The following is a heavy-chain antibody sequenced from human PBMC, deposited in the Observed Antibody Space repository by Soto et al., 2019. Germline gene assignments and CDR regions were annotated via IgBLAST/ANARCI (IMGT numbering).Heavy chain of an antibody. J-gene: IGHJ4*02. CDR2: KYYSGST. V-gene: IGHV4-39*01. D-gene: IGHD3-22*01. CDR3: AGTYYYDSGGSPF. Sequence: SETLSLTCTVSGTSISSSAYYWGWIRQPPGKGLEWIGSKYYSGSTYYNPSLKSRVTISVDTSKNQFSLKLSSVTAADTAVYYSAGTYYYDSGGSPFWGQGTLVTVSS. CDR1: GTSISSSAYY.